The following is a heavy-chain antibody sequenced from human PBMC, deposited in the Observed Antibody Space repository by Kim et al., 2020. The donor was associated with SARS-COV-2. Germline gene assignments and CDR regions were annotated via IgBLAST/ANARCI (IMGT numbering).Heavy chain of an antibody. D-gene: IGHD6-19*01. CDR2: IYSGGSST. V-gene: IGHV3-23*03. CDR3: AKREEFDSSGWYGITIEYYFDY. J-gene: IGHJ4*02. Sequence: GGSLRLSCAASGFTFSSYAMSWVRQAPGKGLEWVSVIYSGGSSTYYADSVKGRFTISRDNSKNTLYLQMNSLRAEDTAVYYCAKREEFDSSGWYGITIEYYFDYWGQGTLVTVSS. CDR1: GFTFSSYA.